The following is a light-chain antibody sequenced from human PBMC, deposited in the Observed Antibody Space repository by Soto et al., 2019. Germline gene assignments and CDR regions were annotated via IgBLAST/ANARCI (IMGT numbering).Light chain of an antibody. CDR1: SSDVGGYNY. Sequence: QSALTQPRSVSGSPGQSVTISCTGTSSDVGGYNYVFWYKQYPGKAPKLIIYDVTQRPSGVPDRFSGSKSGNTASLTISGLQADDEGDYHCCSYTGRYSVVFGGGTKLTVL. CDR2: DVT. CDR3: CSYTGRYSVV. J-gene: IGLJ2*01. V-gene: IGLV2-11*01.